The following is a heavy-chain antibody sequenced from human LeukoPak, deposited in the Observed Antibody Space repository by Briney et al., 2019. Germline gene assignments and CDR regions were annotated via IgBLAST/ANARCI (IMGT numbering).Heavy chain of an antibody. CDR3: ARLASRIYGSGSYSKSGWFGP. V-gene: IGHV4-39*07. J-gene: IGHJ5*02. Sequence: SETLSLTCTVSGGSISSSSYYWGWIRQPPGKGLEWIGEINHSGSTNYNPSLKSRVTISVDTSKNQFSLKLSSVTAADTAVYYCARLASRIYGSGSYSKSGWFGPWGQGTLVTVSS. CDR1: GGSISSSSYY. D-gene: IGHD3-10*01. CDR2: INHSGST.